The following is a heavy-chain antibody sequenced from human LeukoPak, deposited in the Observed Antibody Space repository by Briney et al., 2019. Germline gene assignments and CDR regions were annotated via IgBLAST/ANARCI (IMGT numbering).Heavy chain of an antibody. V-gene: IGHV4-31*03. Sequence: PSQTLSLTCTVSGGSISSGGYSWSWIRQHPGKGLGWIGYIYYSGSTYYNPSLKSRVTISVDTSKNQFSLKLSSVTAADTAVYYCARSNGVTTTDKYSQHWGQGTRVTVSS. D-gene: IGHD4-17*01. CDR1: GGSISSGGYS. CDR2: IYYSGST. J-gene: IGHJ1*01. CDR3: ARSNGVTTTDKYSQH.